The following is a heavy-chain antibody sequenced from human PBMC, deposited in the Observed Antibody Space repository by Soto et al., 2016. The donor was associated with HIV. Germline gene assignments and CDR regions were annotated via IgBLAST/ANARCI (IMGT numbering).Heavy chain of an antibody. D-gene: IGHD3-10*01. V-gene: IGHV3-74*01. J-gene: IGHJ4*02. CDR1: GFTFSSFW. CDR2: INTDGSST. CDR3: ARDMVRGGIDY. Sequence: EVQLVESGGGLVQPGGSLRLSCAASGFTFSSFWMHWVRQAPGKGLVWVSRINTDGSSTSYADSVKGRFTISRDSAKNTLYLQMNSLRAEDTAVYYCARDMVRGGIDYWGQGTLVTVSS.